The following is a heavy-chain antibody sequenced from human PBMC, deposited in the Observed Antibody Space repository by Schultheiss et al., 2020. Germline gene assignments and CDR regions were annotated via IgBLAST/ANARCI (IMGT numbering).Heavy chain of an antibody. CDR2: ISVYNGDT. CDR1: GYMFASYP. D-gene: IGHD6-13*01. CDR3: ASSSGWYFQGGVDY. V-gene: IGHV1-18*01. J-gene: IGHJ4*02. Sequence: GGSLRLSCKASGYMFASYPISWVRQAPGQGLEWMGWISVYNGDTKYVQKLQGRVIMTADTSTSTAYMEMRSLRSDDTAVYYCASSSGWYFQGGVDYWGQGTLVTVSS.